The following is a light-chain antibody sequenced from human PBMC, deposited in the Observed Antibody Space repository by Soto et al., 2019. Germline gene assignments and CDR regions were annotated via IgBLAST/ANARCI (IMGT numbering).Light chain of an antibody. Sequence: ELVLTQSPGTLSLSPGERATLACRASQSVSSSYLAWYQQKPGQAHRLLIYCASSMATGSKDRFSGSGSWKAFNLTISRLEPDDFAVYYCQRYGSSPVTFGPGTTVDIK. CDR3: QRYGSSPVT. J-gene: IGKJ3*01. V-gene: IGKV3-20*01. CDR1: QSVSSSY. CDR2: CAS.